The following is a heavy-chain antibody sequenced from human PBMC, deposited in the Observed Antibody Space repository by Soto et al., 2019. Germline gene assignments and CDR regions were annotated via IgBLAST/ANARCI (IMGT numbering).Heavy chain of an antibody. V-gene: IGHV3-9*01. J-gene: IGHJ6*02. CDR2: ISWNSGSI. Sequence: GGSLRLSCAASGFTFDDYAMHWVRQAPGKGLEWVSGISWNSGSIGYADSVKGRFTISRDNAKNSLYLQMNSLRAEDTALYYCAKERWNYDMLAGYGCMDVWGQGTTVTVSS. D-gene: IGHD3-9*01. CDR3: AKERWNYDMLAGYGCMDV. CDR1: GFTFDDYA.